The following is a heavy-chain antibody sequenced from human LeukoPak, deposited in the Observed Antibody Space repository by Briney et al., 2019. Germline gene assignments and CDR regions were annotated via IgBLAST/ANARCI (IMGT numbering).Heavy chain of an antibody. J-gene: IGHJ5*02. CDR3: ARHSATYGSGA. CDR1: GAPMNTYY. CDR2: ISSTGST. D-gene: IGHD6-25*01. V-gene: IGHV4-59*08. Sequence: SETLSLTCTVSGAPMNTYYWTWIRQFPGKGLEWIGYISSTGSTNYNPSLKSRVTISLDTSKNQFSLELSSVTATDTAMYYCARHSATYGSGAWGQGTLVTVSS.